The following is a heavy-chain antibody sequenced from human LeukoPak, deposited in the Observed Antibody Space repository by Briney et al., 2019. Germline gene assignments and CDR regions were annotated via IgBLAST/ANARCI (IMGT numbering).Heavy chain of an antibody. Sequence: GESLKISCKGSGYTFTSYWIGWVRQMPGKGLEWMGIIYPGDSDTRYSPSFQGQVTISADKSISTAYLQWGSLRASDTAMYYCARQVRVRGVIVTSPFDYWGQGTLVTVSS. CDR3: ARQVRVRGVIVTSPFDY. CDR2: IYPGDSDT. CDR1: GYTFTSYW. D-gene: IGHD3-10*01. J-gene: IGHJ4*02. V-gene: IGHV5-51*01.